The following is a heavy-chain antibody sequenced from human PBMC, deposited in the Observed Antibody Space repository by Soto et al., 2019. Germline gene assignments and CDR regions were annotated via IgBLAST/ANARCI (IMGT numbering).Heavy chain of an antibody. J-gene: IGHJ3*02. CDR1: GGSISSGDYY. CDR3: ARETTVTPDAFDI. D-gene: IGHD4-17*01. Sequence: QVQLQESGPGLVKPSQTLSLTCTVSGGSISSGDYYWSWIRQPPGKGLEWIGYIYYSGSTYYNPSLKGRVTISVDTSKNQFSLKLSSVTAADTAVYYCARETTVTPDAFDIWGQGTMVTVSS. CDR2: IYYSGST. V-gene: IGHV4-30-4*01.